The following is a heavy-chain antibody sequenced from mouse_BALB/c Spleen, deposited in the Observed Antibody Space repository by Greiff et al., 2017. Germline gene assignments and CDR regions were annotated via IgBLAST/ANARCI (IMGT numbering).Heavy chain of an antibody. D-gene: IGHD2-2*01. V-gene: IGHV5-9-3*01. CDR3: ARHAYGYDGWMDY. J-gene: IGHJ4*01. Sequence: EVKVVESGGGLVKPGGSLKLSCAASGFTFSSYAMSWVRQTPEKRLEWVATISSGGSYTYYPDSVKGRFTISRDNAKNTLYLQMSSLRSEDTAMYYCARHAYGYDGWMDYWGQGTSVTVSS. CDR1: GFTFSSYA. CDR2: ISSGGSYT.